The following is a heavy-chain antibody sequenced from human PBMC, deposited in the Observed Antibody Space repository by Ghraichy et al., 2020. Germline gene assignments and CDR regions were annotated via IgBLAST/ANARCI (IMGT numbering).Heavy chain of an antibody. V-gene: IGHV3-30*02. Sequence: GGSLRLSCAASGFTFSYFGMHWVRQAPGKGLEWVALIRDDGSNEYYGDSVKGRFTISRDNSKDTLFLQMNSLTAEDTAVYYCAMELLYDGINYYYGLDVWGQGTTVTVSS. J-gene: IGHJ6*02. CDR3: AMELLYDGINYYYGLDV. D-gene: IGHD1-26*01. CDR2: IRDDGSNE. CDR1: GFTFSYFG.